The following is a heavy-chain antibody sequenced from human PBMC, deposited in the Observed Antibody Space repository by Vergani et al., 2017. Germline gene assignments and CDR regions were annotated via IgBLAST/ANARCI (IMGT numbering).Heavy chain of an antibody. V-gene: IGHV5-51*01. Sequence: EVQLVQSGAEVKKPGESLKISCKGSGYSFTSYWIGWVRQMPGKGLEWMGIIYPGDSDTRYSPSFQGQVTISADKSLSPAYLQWRRLKASDTAMDYCARSTAMVSFDYWGQGTLVTVSS. J-gene: IGHJ4*02. CDR2: IYPGDSDT. D-gene: IGHD5-18*01. CDR1: GYSFTSYW. CDR3: ARSTAMVSFDY.